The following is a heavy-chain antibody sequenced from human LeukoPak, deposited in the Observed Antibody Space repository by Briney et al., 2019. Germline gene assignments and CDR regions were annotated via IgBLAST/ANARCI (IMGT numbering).Heavy chain of an antibody. Sequence: GGSLRLSCAASGFTFSSYSMNWVRQAPGKGLEWVSSISSSSSYIYYADSVKGRFTISRDNAKNSLYLQMNSLRAEDTAVYYCAGSDILTGYYTNYYYGMDVWGQGTTVTVSS. D-gene: IGHD3-9*01. CDR2: ISSSSSYI. V-gene: IGHV3-21*01. CDR1: GFTFSSYS. CDR3: AGSDILTGYYTNYYYGMDV. J-gene: IGHJ6*02.